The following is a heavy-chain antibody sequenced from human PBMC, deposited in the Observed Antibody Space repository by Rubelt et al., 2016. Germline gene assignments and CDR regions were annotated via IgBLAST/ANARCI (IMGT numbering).Heavy chain of an antibody. CDR1: GFKFNIYS. D-gene: IGHD3-10*01. CDR2: ISGDGGST. V-gene: IGHV3-23*01. J-gene: IGHJ4*02. Sequence: EVQLLESGGGLVQPGGSLRLSCAASGFKFNIYSMTWVRQAPGKGPEWGSSISGDGGSTHSADSVKGRFTIFSDNSKNTLVLQMDSMRADDTATYYCARGNSAAYWGQGTLVTVSS. CDR3: ARGNSAAY.